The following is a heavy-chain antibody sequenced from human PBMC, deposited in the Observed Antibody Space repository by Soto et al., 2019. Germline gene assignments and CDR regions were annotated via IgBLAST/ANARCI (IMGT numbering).Heavy chain of an antibody. V-gene: IGHV4-31*02. J-gene: IGHJ4*02. D-gene: IGHD2-15*01. CDR2: IFDSGTN. CDR3: AREVSGIGAFDY. Sequence: QVQLEQSGPGLVKPSQTLSLTCNISGGSITSTNHYWSWIRQSPREGLEWIGYIFDSGTNHYNPSLEGRVTIFGAPSQSQFSLTMRSVTVAGSAVYYCAREVSGIGAFDYWGRGTLVTVSS. CDR1: GGSITSTNHY.